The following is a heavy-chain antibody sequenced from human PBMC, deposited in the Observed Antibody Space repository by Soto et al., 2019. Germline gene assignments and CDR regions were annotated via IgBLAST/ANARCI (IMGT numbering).Heavy chain of an antibody. V-gene: IGHV4-34*01. CDR2: INHSGST. D-gene: IGHD3-22*01. Sequence: SETLSLTCAVYGGSFSGYYWSWIRQPPGKGLEWIGEINHSGSTNYNPSLKSRVTMSVDTSKNQFSLKLSSVTAADTAVYYCARMPDYYDSSGDFPDWGQGTLVTVSS. J-gene: IGHJ4*02. CDR1: GGSFSGYY. CDR3: ARMPDYYDSSGDFPD.